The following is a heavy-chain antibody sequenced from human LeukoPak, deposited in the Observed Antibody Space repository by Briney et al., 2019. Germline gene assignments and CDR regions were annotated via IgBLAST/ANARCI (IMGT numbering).Heavy chain of an antibody. V-gene: IGHV4-39*07. CDR3: ARSDIVATLSFDY. J-gene: IGHJ4*02. Sequence: SETLSLTCTVSGGSISSSSYYWGWIRQPPGKGLEWIGSIYYSGSTNYNPSLKSRVTISVDTSKNQFSLKLSSVTAADTAVYYCARSDIVATLSFDYWGQGTLVTVSS. CDR2: IYYSGST. D-gene: IGHD5-12*01. CDR1: GGSISSSSYY.